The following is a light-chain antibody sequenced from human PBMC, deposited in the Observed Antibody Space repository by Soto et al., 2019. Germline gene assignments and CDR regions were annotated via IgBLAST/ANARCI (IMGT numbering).Light chain of an antibody. Sequence: EIVLTQSPGTLSLSPGERATLSCRASQSVSSTNLVWYQQKRGQAPRLLIYDASSRGTGIPDRFRGSGSGTDFTLTISRLEPEDFAVYFCKHYANSVWTFGQGTKVDIK. CDR2: DAS. CDR1: QSVSSTN. J-gene: IGKJ1*01. V-gene: IGKV3-20*01. CDR3: KHYANSVWT.